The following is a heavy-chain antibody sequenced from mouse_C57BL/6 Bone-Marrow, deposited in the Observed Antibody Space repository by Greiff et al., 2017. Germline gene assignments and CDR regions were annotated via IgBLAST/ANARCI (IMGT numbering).Heavy chain of an antibody. CDR1: GYTFTSYG. Sequence: VQLQQSGAELARPGASVKLSCKASGYTFTSYGISWVKQRTGQGLEWIGEIYPRSGNTYYNEKFKGKATLTADKSSSTAYMELRSLTSEDSAVYVCARGGEYSKGDYAMDYWGQGTSVTVSS. CDR2: IYPRSGNT. V-gene: IGHV1-81*01. CDR3: ARGGEYSKGDYAMDY. J-gene: IGHJ4*01. D-gene: IGHD2-5*01.